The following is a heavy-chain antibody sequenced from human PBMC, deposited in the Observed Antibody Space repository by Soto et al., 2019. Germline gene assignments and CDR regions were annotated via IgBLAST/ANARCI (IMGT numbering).Heavy chain of an antibody. CDR1: GGSFSNYY. CDR2: VNHGGST. D-gene: IGHD3-10*01. V-gene: IGHV4-34*01. CDR3: RKWFGDLLRDY. J-gene: IGHJ4*02. Sequence: SETLSLTCAVSGGSFSNYYWSWIRHPPGRGLEWIGEVNHGGSTNYNPSLKSRVTMSVDTSKKQFSLKLTSVTAADTAVYYCRKWFGDLLRDYWGQGTLVTVS.